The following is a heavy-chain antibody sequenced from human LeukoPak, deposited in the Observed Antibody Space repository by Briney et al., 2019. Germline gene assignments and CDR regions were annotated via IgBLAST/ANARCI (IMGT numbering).Heavy chain of an antibody. J-gene: IGHJ4*02. CDR2: ISGSSGYI. D-gene: IGHD2-21*01. V-gene: IGHV3-21*01. Sequence: GGSLRLSCAASGFTFDDYAMHWVRQAPGKGLEWVSTISGSSGYIYYADSVKGRFTVSRDNAKNSLYLQMNSLRAEDTAVYYCARGHIVVVIATAPFDSWGQGTLVTVSS. CDR3: ARGHIVVVIATAPFDS. CDR1: GFTFDDYA.